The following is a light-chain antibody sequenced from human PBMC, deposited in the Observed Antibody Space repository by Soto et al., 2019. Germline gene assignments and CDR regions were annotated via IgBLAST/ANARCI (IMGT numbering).Light chain of an antibody. CDR1: SSNIGNNY. CDR3: GTWDSSLSAGV. Sequence: QSVLTQPPSVSAAPGQKVTISGSGSSSNIGNNYVSWYQQLPGTAHKLIMYDNNKRPSGIPDRFSGSKSGTSATLGITGLQTGDEADYYCGTWDSSLSAGVFGGGTKLTVL. CDR2: DNN. V-gene: IGLV1-51*01. J-gene: IGLJ3*02.